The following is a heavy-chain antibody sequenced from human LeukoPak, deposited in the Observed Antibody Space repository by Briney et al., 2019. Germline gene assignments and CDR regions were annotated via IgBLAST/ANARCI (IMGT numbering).Heavy chain of an antibody. J-gene: IGHJ4*02. CDR2: IYHSGST. CDR3: ARVVSSWYYFDY. Sequence: SETLSLTCAVSGGSISSGGYSWSWIRQPLGKGPEWIGYIYHSGSTYYNPSLKSRVTISVDRSKNQFSLKLSSVTAADTAVYYCARVVSSWYYFDYWGQGTLVTVSS. V-gene: IGHV4-30-2*01. D-gene: IGHD6-13*01. CDR1: GGSISSGGYS.